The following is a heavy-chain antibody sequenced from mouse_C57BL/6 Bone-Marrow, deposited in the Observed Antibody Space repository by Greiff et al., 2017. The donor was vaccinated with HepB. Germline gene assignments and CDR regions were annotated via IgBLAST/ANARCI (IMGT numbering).Heavy chain of an antibody. V-gene: IGHV5-12*01. CDR3: ARQDSSGYFAY. Sequence: EVKLVESGGGLVQPGGSLKLSCAASGFTFSDYYMYWVRQTPEKRLEWVAYISNGGGSTYYPDTVKGRFTISRDNAKNTRYLQMSRLKSEDTAMYCCARQDSSGYFAYWGQGTLVTVSA. D-gene: IGHD3-2*02. CDR1: GFTFSDYY. J-gene: IGHJ3*01. CDR2: ISNGGGST.